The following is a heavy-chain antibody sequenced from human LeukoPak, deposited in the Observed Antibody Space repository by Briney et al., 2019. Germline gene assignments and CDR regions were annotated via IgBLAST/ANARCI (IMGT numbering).Heavy chain of an antibody. D-gene: IGHD1-26*01. CDR3: ARDHEWGRAYFAY. CDR2: IWYDGSKE. J-gene: IGHJ4*02. Sequence: SGGALRLSCAASGFTFSSYGMHWVRQAPGKGLEWGAVIWYDGSKEYCADSVKGRFTISRDNSKNTLYLQRNSLRAEDTAVYYCARDHEWGRAYFAYWGQGTLVTVSS. CDR1: GFTFSSYG. V-gene: IGHV3-33*01.